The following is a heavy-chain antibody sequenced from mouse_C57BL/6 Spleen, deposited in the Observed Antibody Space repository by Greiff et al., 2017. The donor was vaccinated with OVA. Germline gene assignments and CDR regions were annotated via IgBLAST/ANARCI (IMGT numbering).Heavy chain of an antibody. J-gene: IGHJ4*01. V-gene: IGHV1-80*01. CDR1: GYAFSSYW. CDR2: IYPGDGDT. D-gene: IGHD1-1*01. Sequence: VKLMESGAELVKPGASVKISCKASGYAFSSYWMNWVKQRPGKGLEWIGQIYPGDGDTNYNGKFKGKATLTADKSSSTAYMQLSSLTSEDSAVYYCARDHYGSSDVMDYWGQGTSVTVSS. CDR3: ARDHYGSSDVMDY.